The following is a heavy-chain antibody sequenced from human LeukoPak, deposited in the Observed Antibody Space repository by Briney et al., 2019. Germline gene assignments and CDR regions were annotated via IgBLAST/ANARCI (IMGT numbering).Heavy chain of an antibody. CDR3: ARGVRGYSYGSRFDY. CDR2: IYGGGSI. CDR1: GFTDSSNY. V-gene: IGHV3-53*01. D-gene: IGHD5-18*01. J-gene: IGHJ4*02. Sequence: AGGSLSLFCAASGFTDSSNYMSWVRQAPGKGLEWVSVIYGGGSIYYADSVKGRFTISRDNSKNTLYLQMNSLRAEDTAVYYCARGVRGYSYGSRFDYWGQGTLVTVSS.